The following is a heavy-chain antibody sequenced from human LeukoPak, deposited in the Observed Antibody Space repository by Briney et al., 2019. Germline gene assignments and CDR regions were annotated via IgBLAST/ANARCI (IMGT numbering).Heavy chain of an antibody. CDR3: AKWGDYDVLTGYYVPDY. Sequence: GGSLRLSCAASGFPFSSYAMSWVRQTPGKGLEWVSAISGSGGSTYYADSVKGRFTISRDNSKSTLYLQMNSLRAEDTALYYCAKWGDYDVLTGYYVPDYWGQGTLVTVSS. CDR2: ISGSGGST. CDR1: GFPFSSYA. J-gene: IGHJ4*02. D-gene: IGHD3-9*01. V-gene: IGHV3-23*01.